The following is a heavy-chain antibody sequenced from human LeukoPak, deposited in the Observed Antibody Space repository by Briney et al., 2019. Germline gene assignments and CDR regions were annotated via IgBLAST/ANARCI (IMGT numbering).Heavy chain of an antibody. CDR2: ISCNSGST. Sequence: GGSLRLSCAASGFTFDDYAMHWVRQAPGKGLGWVSGISCNSGSTGYADSVKGRFTISRDNAKNSLYLQMNSLRAEDTALYYCAKDTGPARYYYGMDVWGQGTTVTVSS. CDR3: AKDTGPARYYYGMDV. J-gene: IGHJ6*02. CDR1: GFTFDDYA. V-gene: IGHV3-9*01.